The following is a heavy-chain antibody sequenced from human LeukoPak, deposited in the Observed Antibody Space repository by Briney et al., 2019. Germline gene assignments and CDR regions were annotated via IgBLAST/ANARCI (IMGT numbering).Heavy chain of an antibody. CDR3: ARAGGVGAIYYYGMDV. Sequence: ASVKVSCKASGYTFTGYYMHWVRQAPGQGLEWMRWINPNSGGTNYAQKFQGRVTMTRDTSISTAYMELSRLRSDDTAVYYCARAGGVGAIYYYGMDVWGQGTTVTVSS. CDR2: INPNSGGT. D-gene: IGHD1-26*01. CDR1: GYTFTGYY. V-gene: IGHV1-2*02. J-gene: IGHJ6*02.